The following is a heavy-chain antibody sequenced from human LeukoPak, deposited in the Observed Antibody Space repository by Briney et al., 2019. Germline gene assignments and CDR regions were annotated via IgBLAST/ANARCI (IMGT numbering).Heavy chain of an antibody. D-gene: IGHD4-11*01. CDR1: GGSFSGYY. CDR2: INHSGST. CDR3: ARGFPWGHLQD. Sequence: PSETLSLTCAVYGGSFSGYYWSWIRQPPGKGLEWIGEINHSGSTNYNPSLKSRVTISVDTSKNQFSLKLSSVTAADTAVYYCARGFPWGHLQDWGRGTLVTVSS. V-gene: IGHV4-34*01. J-gene: IGHJ4*02.